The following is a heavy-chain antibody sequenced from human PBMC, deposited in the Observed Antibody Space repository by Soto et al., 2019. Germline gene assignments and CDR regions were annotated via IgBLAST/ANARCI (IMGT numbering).Heavy chain of an antibody. D-gene: IGHD5-18*01. CDR2: ISGSGGST. CDR1: GFTFSSYA. CDR3: ARDRGYTYGFDF. Sequence: PGGSLRLSCAASGFTFSSYAMSWVRQAPGKGLEWVSAISGSGGSTYYADSVKGRFTISRDNAKNSLYLQMNSLRDEDTAVYYCARDRGYTYGFDFLGQGALVTVSS. J-gene: IGHJ4*02. V-gene: IGHV3-23*01.